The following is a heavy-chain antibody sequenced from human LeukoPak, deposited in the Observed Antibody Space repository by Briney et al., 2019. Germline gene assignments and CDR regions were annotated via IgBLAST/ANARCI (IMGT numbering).Heavy chain of an antibody. J-gene: IGHJ6*02. D-gene: IGHD2-2*02. Sequence: PSETLSLTCAVSGYSVSSSNWWGWIRQPPGKGLEWIGYIYYSGSIYYNPSLKSRVTMSVDTSKNQFSLKLSSVTAVDTAVYYCERTMSSSHTVYGMDVWGQGTTVTVSS. CDR1: GYSVSSSNW. CDR2: IYYSGSI. CDR3: ERTMSSSHTVYGMDV. V-gene: IGHV4-28*05.